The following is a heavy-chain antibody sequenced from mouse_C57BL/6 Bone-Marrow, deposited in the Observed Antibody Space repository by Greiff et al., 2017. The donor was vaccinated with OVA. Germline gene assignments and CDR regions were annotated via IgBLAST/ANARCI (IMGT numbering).Heavy chain of an antibody. CDR3: AREGYYYGTYY. J-gene: IGHJ4*01. D-gene: IGHD1-1*01. V-gene: IGHV5-4*01. CDR2: ISDGGSYT. Sequence: EVYLVESGGGLVKPGGSLKLSCAASGFTFSSYAMSWVRQTPEKRLEWVATISDGGSYTYYPDNVKGRFTISRDNAKNNLYLQMSHLKSEDTAMYYCAREGYYYGTYYWGQGTSVTVSS. CDR1: GFTFSSYA.